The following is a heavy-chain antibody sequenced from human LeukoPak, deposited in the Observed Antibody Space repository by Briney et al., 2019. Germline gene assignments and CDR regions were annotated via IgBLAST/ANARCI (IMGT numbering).Heavy chain of an antibody. CDR1: GFTFSSNY. Sequence: PGGSLRLSCAASGFTFSSNYMSWVRQAPGKGLEWVSVIYSGGSTYYADSVKGRFTISRHNSKNTLYLQMNSLRAEDTAVYYCARAYGDYGYYFDYWGQGTLVAVSS. J-gene: IGHJ4*02. CDR3: ARAYGDYGYYFDY. CDR2: IYSGGST. D-gene: IGHD4-17*01. V-gene: IGHV3-53*04.